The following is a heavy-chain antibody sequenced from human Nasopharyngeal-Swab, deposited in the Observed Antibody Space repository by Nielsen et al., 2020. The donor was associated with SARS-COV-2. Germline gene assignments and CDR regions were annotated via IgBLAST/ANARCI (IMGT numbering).Heavy chain of an antibody. V-gene: IGHV4-59*01. D-gene: IGHD4-17*01. J-gene: IGHJ6*03. CDR3: ARINGDGPFDYYYMDV. Sequence: SETLSLTCTVSGGSISSYYWSWIRQPPGKGLEWIGYIYYSGSTNYNPSLKSRVTISVDTSKNQFSLKLSSVTAADTAVYYCARINGDGPFDYYYMDVWGKGTTVTVSS. CDR2: IYYSGST. CDR1: GGSISSYY.